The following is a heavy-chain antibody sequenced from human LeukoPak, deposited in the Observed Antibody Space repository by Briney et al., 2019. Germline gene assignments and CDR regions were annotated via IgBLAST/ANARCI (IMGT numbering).Heavy chain of an antibody. CDR2: IHYSGTT. CDR3: ARHRSGYSFDF. V-gene: IGHV4-39*01. CDR1: GDSISTSTYY. Sequence: PSETLSLTCTVSGDSISTSTYYWGWIRQPPGKGLGWIGSIHYSGTTYYNPSHKSRVTVSVDTSKSQFSLKVNSVTAADTAVYYCARHRSGYSFDFWGQGTLVTVSS. D-gene: IGHD3-22*01. J-gene: IGHJ4*02.